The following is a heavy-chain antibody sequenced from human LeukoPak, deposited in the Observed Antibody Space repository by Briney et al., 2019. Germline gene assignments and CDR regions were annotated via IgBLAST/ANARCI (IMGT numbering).Heavy chain of an antibody. CDR3: ARDYAGTNWFDP. Sequence: PSETLSLTCAVDGGSFSGYYWSWIRQPPGKGLEWIGEINHSGSTEYNPSLKSRVTISVDTSKNQFSLKVSSMTAADTAVYYCARDYAGTNWFDPWGQGTLVTVSS. CDR1: GGSFSGYY. J-gene: IGHJ5*02. V-gene: IGHV4-34*01. D-gene: IGHD3-16*01. CDR2: INHSGST.